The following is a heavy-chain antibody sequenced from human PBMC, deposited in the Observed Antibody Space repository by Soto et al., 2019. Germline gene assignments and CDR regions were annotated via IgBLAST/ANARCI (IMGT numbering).Heavy chain of an antibody. Sequence: SVPPVVNPPQALTLPCTCSGFSLPTRGLFVGWVRQPPGKALEWLALLYWDDDKRYSPSLTNRLTLSRDTSKNQVVLTLTNVDPTDTATYFCAHKGGFGYPESWGQGIRVTVSA. V-gene: IGHV2-5*02. CDR3: AHKGGFGYPES. CDR1: GFSLPTRGLF. J-gene: IGHJ5*02. CDR2: LYWDDDK. D-gene: IGHD5-18*01.